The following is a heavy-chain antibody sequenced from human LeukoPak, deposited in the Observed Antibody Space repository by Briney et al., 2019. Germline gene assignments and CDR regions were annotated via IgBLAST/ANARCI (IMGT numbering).Heavy chain of an antibody. V-gene: IGHV1-69*05. CDR1: GGTFSSYA. J-gene: IGHJ4*02. CDR2: IIPIFGTA. CDR3: ARDLSIPPTQYYFDY. Sequence: SVKVSCKASGGTFSSYAISWVRQAPGQGLEWMGGIIPIFGTANYAQKFQGRVTITTDESTSTAYMELSSLRSEGTAVYYCARDLSIPPTQYYFDYWGQGTLVTVSS. D-gene: IGHD1-14*01.